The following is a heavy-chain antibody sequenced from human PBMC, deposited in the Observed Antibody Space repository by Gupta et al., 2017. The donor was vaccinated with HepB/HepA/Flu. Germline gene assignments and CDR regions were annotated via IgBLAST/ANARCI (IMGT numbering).Heavy chain of an antibody. CDR1: GFTFSDYY. V-gene: IGHV3-11*01. CDR3: ASSESSDIVGASAGAFDI. Sequence: QVQLVESGGGLVKPGGSLRLSCAASGFTFSDYYMSWIRQAPGKGLEWVSYISSSGSTIYYADSVKGRFTTSRDNAKNPLYLQMNSLRAEDTAVYYCASSESSDIVGASAGAFDIWGQGTMVTVSS. J-gene: IGHJ3*02. CDR2: ISSSGSTI. D-gene: IGHD1-26*01.